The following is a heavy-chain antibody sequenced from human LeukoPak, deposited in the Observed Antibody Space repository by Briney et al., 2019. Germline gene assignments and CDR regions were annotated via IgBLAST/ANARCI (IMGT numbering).Heavy chain of an antibody. Sequence: ASVKVSCKASGYTFTRYGISWVRQAPGQGLEWMGWINPNSGGTNYAQKFQGRVTMTRDTSISTAYMELSRLRSDDTAVYYCARLYCSSTSCYSWGGWFDPWGQGTLVTVSS. V-gene: IGHV1-2*02. D-gene: IGHD2-2*01. CDR3: ARLYCSSTSCYSWGGWFDP. J-gene: IGHJ5*02. CDR2: INPNSGGT. CDR1: GYTFTRYG.